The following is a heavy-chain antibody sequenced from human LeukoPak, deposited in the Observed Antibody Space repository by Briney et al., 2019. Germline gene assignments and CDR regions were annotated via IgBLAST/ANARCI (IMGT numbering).Heavy chain of an antibody. CDR1: GGSFSGYY. V-gene: IGHV4-34*01. Sequence: TPSETLSLTCAVYGGSFSGYYWSWIRQPPGKGLEWIGEINHSGSTNYNPSLKSRVTISVDTSKNQFSPKLSSVTAADTAVYYCASTRRFVVRGVLADYWGQGTLVTVSS. J-gene: IGHJ4*02. CDR2: INHSGST. D-gene: IGHD3-10*01. CDR3: ASTRRFVVRGVLADY.